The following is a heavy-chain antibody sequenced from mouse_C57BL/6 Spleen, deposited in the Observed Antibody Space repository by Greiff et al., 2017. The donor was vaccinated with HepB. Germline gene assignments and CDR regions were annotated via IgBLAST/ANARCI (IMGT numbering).Heavy chain of an antibody. CDR2: IDPSDSYT. Sequence: QVQLKQPGAELVRPGTSVKLSCKASGYTFTSYWMHWVKQRPGQGLEWIGVIDPSDSYTNYNQKFKGKATLTVDTSSSTAYMQLSSLTSEDSAVYYCARLDSSGYWFAYWGQGTLVTVSA. CDR1: GYTFTSYW. CDR3: ARLDSSGYWFAY. V-gene: IGHV1-59*01. J-gene: IGHJ3*01. D-gene: IGHD3-2*02.